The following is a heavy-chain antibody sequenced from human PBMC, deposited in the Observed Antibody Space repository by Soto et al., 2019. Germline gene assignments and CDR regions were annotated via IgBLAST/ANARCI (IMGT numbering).Heavy chain of an antibody. CDR1: GFTFSGSP. D-gene: IGHD1-26*01. V-gene: IGHV3-73*02. CDR3: NRLVGWELPEDY. J-gene: IGHJ4*02. CDR2: IRGKADSYAT. Sequence: EVQLVESGGGLVQPGGSLKLSCAASGFTFSGSPMHWVRQASGKGLEWVGRIRGKADSYATAYAASVKGRFTISRDDSKNTAYLQMSSLKTEDTAVYYWNRLVGWELPEDYWGQGTLVTVSS.